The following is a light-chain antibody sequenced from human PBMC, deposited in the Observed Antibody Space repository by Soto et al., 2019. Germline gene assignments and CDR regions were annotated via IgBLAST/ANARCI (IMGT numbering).Light chain of an antibody. CDR3: QQSRTTPYT. CDR1: QSIRNF. CDR2: SAS. V-gene: IGKV1-39*01. J-gene: IGKJ2*01. Sequence: DIQMTQSPSSLSASVGDRVTITCLASQSIRNFLNWFQQKPGKAPRLLIYSASSLQSGVPSRFSGSGSGTDFTLTISSLQPEDFATYFCQQSRTTPYTFGQGTKVEI.